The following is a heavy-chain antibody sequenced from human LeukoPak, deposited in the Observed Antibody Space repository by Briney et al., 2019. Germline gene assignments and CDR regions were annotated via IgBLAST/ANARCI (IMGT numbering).Heavy chain of an antibody. CDR3: AQDQWGGKNYLGY. J-gene: IGHJ4*02. CDR1: GFTFSSYA. CDR2: ISGSGGTL. D-gene: IGHD3-16*01. V-gene: IGHV3-23*01. Sequence: GGSLRLSCVVSGFTFSSYAMSWIRQAPGKGLEWVSAISGSGGTLYYADSVKGRFTISRDNSKHTLYLKMNNLRGEDTALYYCAQDQWGGKNYLGYWGQGTLVTVSS.